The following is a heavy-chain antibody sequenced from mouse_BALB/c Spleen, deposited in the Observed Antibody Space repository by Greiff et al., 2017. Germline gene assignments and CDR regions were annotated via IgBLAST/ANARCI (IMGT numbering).Heavy chain of an antibody. D-gene: IGHD1-1*01. J-gene: IGHJ1*01. CDR1: GYTFTDYA. CDR3: ARAPNLLLRVSGYFDV. Sequence: QVQLKQSGAELVRPGVSVKISCKGSGYTFTDYAMHWVKQSHAKSLEWIGVISTYYGDASYNQKFKGKATMTVDKSSSTAYMELARLTSEDSAIYYCARAPNLLLRVSGYFDVWGAGTTVTVSS. V-gene: IGHV1S137*01. CDR2: ISTYYGDA.